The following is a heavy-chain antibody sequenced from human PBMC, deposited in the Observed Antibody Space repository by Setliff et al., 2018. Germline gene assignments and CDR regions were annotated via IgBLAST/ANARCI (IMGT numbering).Heavy chain of an antibody. CDR2: INAYTGDT. J-gene: IGHJ4*02. CDR3: SRLVRYCTRTSCQRLSGDDY. V-gene: IGHV1-18*01. CDR1: GYTFTSYG. D-gene: IGHD2-2*01. Sequence: ASVKVSCKASGYTFTSYGVTWVRQAPGHGLEWMGWINAYTGDTKYAQKYQGRITMTTDTSTTTAYMELKSLRSDDTAIYYCSRLVRYCTRTSCQRLSGDDYWGQGALVTVSS.